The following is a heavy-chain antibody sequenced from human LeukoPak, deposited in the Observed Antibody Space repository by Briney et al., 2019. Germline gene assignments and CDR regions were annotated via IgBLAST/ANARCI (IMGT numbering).Heavy chain of an antibody. J-gene: IGHJ4*02. CDR1: GAYITTYY. D-gene: IGHD1-26*01. Sequence: PSETLSLTCTVSGAYITTYYWSWIRQPPGKGLEYIGQTHSSGSANYNPSLKSRVAMSLDASKNQFSLTVSSVTAADTAIYYCARDILDVGATHYFDYWGQGSLLTVSS. CDR2: THSSGSA. CDR3: ARDILDVGATHYFDY. V-gene: IGHV4-59*01.